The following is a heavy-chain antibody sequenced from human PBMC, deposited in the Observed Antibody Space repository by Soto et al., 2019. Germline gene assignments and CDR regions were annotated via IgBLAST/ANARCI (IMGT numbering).Heavy chain of an antibody. D-gene: IGHD1-26*01. CDR1: GSSIGSVVNY. CDR2: VYYVGSP. V-gene: IGHV4-39*02. CDR3: ATIIIPFTRHYYFDP. J-gene: IGHJ5*02. Sequence: SQTLSLTCCDSGSSIGSVVNYWAWIRQAPGKGLEWIGSVYYVGSPFYNPSLKSRVTMSIDPTKNYFSLNLIPLTPTDTAVYYSATIIIPFTRHYYFDP.